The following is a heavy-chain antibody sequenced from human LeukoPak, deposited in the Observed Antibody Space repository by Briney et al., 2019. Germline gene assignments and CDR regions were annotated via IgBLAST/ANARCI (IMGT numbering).Heavy chain of an antibody. J-gene: IGHJ4*02. Sequence: GGSLRLSCAASGFTFSSYAMHWVRQAPGKGLEWVAVISYDGSNKYYADSVKGRFTISRDNSRDTLYLQISSLRGDDAAVYYCARGGNCAGGYCFPFDYWGQGTLVAVSS. D-gene: IGHD2-8*02. CDR1: GFTFSSYA. CDR2: ISYDGSNK. CDR3: ARGGNCAGGYCFPFDY. V-gene: IGHV3-30*04.